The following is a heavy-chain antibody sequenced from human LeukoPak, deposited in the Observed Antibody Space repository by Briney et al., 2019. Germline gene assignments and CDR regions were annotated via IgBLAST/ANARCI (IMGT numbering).Heavy chain of an antibody. CDR2: ISAYNGNT. J-gene: IGHJ4*02. Sequence: ASVKVSCKASGYTFTSYGINWVRQAPGQGLEWMGWISAYNGNTNYAQKLQGRVTMTTDTSTSTAYMELRSLRSDDTAVYYCARVNGYNDWNYFDYWAREPWSPSPQ. CDR3: ARVNGYNDWNYFDY. D-gene: IGHD5-24*01. CDR1: GYTFTSYG. V-gene: IGHV1-18*01.